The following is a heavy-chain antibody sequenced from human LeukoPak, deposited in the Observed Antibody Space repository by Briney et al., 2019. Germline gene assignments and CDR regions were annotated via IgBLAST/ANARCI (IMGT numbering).Heavy chain of an antibody. J-gene: IGHJ4*02. V-gene: IGHV4-59*12. CDR1: GASISGFF. Sequence: SETLSLTCNVSGASISGFFWNWIRQPPGKGLEWIGYIYYSGRTNYNPSLKSRATISLDISKNQFSLKLSSVAAADTAVYYCARDSSGWYYPSDYWGQGTLVTVSS. D-gene: IGHD6-19*01. CDR2: IYYSGRT. CDR3: ARDSSGWYYPSDY.